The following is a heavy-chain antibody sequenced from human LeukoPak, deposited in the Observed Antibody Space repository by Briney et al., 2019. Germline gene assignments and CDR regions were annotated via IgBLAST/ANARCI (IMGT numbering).Heavy chain of an antibody. CDR2: ISAYNGNT. CDR3: ARASFPFLEWTTSIPFDV. D-gene: IGHD3-3*01. CDR1: GYTFTSYG. Sequence: ASVKVSCKASGYTFTSYGISWVRPAPGQGLEWMGWISAYNGNTNYAQKLQGRVTMTTDTSTSTAYMELRSLRSDDTAVYYCARASFPFLEWTTSIPFDVWGQGTVVIVSS. J-gene: IGHJ3*01. V-gene: IGHV1-18*01.